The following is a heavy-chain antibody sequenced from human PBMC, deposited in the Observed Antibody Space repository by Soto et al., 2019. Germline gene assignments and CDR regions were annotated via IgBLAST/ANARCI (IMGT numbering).Heavy chain of an antibody. CDR3: ALAPAYSNYLGY. CDR2: IYYSGST. Sequence: SSETLSLTCTVSGGSISSYYWSWIRQPPGKGLEWIGYIYYSGSTNYNPSLKSRVTISVDTSKNQFSLKLSSVTAADTAVYYCALAPAYSNYLGYWGQGTLVTVSS. V-gene: IGHV4-59*01. D-gene: IGHD4-4*01. J-gene: IGHJ4*02. CDR1: GGSISSYY.